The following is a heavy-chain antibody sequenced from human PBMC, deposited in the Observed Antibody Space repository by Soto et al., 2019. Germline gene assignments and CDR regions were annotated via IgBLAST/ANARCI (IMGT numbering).Heavy chain of an antibody. CDR3: TRDSSEWLTITNAFDI. J-gene: IGHJ3*02. Sequence: GGSLRLSCTASGFTFGDYAMSWFRQAPGKGLEWVGFIRSEAYGGTTEYAASVKGRFTISRDDSKSIAYLQMNSLKTEDTAVYYCTRDSSEWLTITNAFDIWGQGTMVTVSS. CDR2: IRSEAYGGTT. D-gene: IGHD3-3*01. V-gene: IGHV3-49*03. CDR1: GFTFGDYA.